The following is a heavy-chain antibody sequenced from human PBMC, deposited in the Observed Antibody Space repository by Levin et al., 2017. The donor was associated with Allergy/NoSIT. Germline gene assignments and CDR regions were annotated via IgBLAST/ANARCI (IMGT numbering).Heavy chain of an antibody. CDR1: GFTFSSYA. V-gene: IGHV3-64*01. CDR2: ISSNGGST. D-gene: IGHD2-2*01. CDR3: ARDWDEVPAAKYGMDV. J-gene: IGHJ6*02. Sequence: GGSLRLSCAASGFTFSSYAMHWVRQAPGKGLEYVSAISSNGGSTYYANSVKGRFTISRDNSKNTLYLQMGSLRAEDMAVYYCARDWDEVPAAKYGMDVWGQGTTVTVSS.